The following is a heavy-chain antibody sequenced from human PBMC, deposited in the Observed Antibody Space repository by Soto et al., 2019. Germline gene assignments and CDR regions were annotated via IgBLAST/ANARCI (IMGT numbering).Heavy chain of an antibody. D-gene: IGHD3-22*01. Sequence: PGWSLRLSCKASGFIFSEYSMSWVRQAPGKGLEWVSSISGSSSHMYYADSLKGRFTISRDNAKNSLYLQMSGLRAEDAAVYFCAKYTHYSDRSAYHPPYYYDFWGQGILVTGSS. J-gene: IGHJ4*02. CDR1: GFIFSEYS. V-gene: IGHV3-21*01. CDR2: ISGSSSHM. CDR3: AKYTHYSDRSAYHPPYYYDF.